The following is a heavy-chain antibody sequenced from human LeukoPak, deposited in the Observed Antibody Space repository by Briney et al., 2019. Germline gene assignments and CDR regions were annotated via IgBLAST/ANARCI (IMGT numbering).Heavy chain of an antibody. CDR2: IYYSGST. D-gene: IGHD6-19*01. Sequence: SETLSLTCTVSGGSISSYYWSWIRQPPGKGLEWIGYIYYSGSTNYNPSLKSRVTISVDTSKNQFSLKLNSVTAADTAVYYCARTGYSSGWYYFDFWGQGTLVTVSS. CDR3: ARTGYSSGWYYFDF. CDR1: GGSISSYY. V-gene: IGHV4-59*08. J-gene: IGHJ4*02.